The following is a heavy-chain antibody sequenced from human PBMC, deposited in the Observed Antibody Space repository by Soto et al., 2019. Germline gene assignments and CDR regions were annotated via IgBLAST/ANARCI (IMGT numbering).Heavy chain of an antibody. CDR3: ALREMGCSGGSCYSLHYYYYYMDV. CDR2: ISGSGGST. J-gene: IGHJ6*03. D-gene: IGHD2-15*01. CDR1: GFTFSSYA. V-gene: IGHV3-23*01. Sequence: EVQLLESGGGLVQPGGSLRLSCAASGFTFSSYAMSWVRQAPGKGLEWVSAISGSGGSTYYADSVKGRFTISRDNSKNRVYLQMNSLRAEDTAVYYCALREMGCSGGSCYSLHYYYYYMDVWGKGTTVSVSS.